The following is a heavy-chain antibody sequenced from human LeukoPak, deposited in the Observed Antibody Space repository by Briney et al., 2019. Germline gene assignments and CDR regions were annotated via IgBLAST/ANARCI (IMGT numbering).Heavy chain of an antibody. Sequence: SETLSLTCTVSGGSISNSIYYWGWIRQPPGKGLECIGNIFYSGSTYYNPSLQSRVTISVDTSKNQFSLKLSSVTAADTAVYYCARRPVAGHFDYWDQGTLVTVSS. CDR3: ARRPVAGHFDY. CDR1: GGSISNSIYY. D-gene: IGHD6-19*01. CDR2: IFYSGST. V-gene: IGHV4-39*01. J-gene: IGHJ4*02.